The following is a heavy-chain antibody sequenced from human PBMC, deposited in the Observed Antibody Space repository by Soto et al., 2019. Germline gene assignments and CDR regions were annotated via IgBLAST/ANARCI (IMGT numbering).Heavy chain of an antibody. CDR1: GGTFSSYA. V-gene: IGHV1-69*12. Sequence: QVQLVQSGAEVKKPGSSVKVSCKASGGTFSSYAISWLRQGPGQWLEGMGGIIHIFGTANYAQKFQGRVMINADVPTSTAYKDLSSLRSEETAVYYCARGTSFDYWGPGTLVTVSS. D-gene: IGHD3-10*01. CDR3: ARGTSFDY. J-gene: IGHJ4*02. CDR2: IIHIFGTA.